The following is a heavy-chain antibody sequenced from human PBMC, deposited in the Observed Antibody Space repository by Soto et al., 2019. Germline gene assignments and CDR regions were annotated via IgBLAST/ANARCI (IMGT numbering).Heavy chain of an antibody. Sequence: ASVKVSCKGSGGTFSRYGFSLVRQGPGKGLEWMGGIIPIFGTANYAQKFQGRVTITADESTSTAYMELSSLRSEDTAVYYCANGYLIEMDYYYGMDVWGQGTTVTVSS. D-gene: IGHD1-1*01. CDR2: IIPIFGTA. CDR3: ANGYLIEMDYYYGMDV. V-gene: IGHV1-69*13. J-gene: IGHJ6*02. CDR1: GGTFSRYG.